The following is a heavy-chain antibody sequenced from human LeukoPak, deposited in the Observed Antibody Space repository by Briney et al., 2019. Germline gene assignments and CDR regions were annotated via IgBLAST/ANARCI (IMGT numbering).Heavy chain of an antibody. CDR2: INPSGGST. CDR1: GYTFTSYY. D-gene: IGHD6-6*01. J-gene: IGHJ5*02. V-gene: IGHV1-46*01. CDR3: ARVYSSSRRQGWFDP. Sequence: ASVKVSCKASGYTFTSYYMHWVRQAPGQGLEWMGIINPSGGSTSYAQKFQGRVTMTRDTSTSTVYMELSSLRSEDTAVYYCARVYSSSRRQGWFDPWGQGTLVTVSS.